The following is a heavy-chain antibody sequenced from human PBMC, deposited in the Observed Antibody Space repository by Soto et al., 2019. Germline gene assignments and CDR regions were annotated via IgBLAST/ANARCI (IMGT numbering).Heavy chain of an antibody. V-gene: IGHV2-5*02. CDR2: IYWDDSK. D-gene: IGHD3-9*01. CDR3: AHKGPEDWPLDY. J-gene: IGHJ4*02. Sequence: GLDLEWLAVIYWDDSKHYSPSLRSRRTITKDTSKNQVVLTMTNMDPMDTGTYYCAHKGPEDWPLDYWGQGTLVTVSS.